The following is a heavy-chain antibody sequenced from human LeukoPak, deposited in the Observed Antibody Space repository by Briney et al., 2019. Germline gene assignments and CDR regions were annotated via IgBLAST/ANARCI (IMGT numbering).Heavy chain of an antibody. D-gene: IGHD6-13*01. Sequence: GGSLRLSCAASGFTXXSYAMSWVRQAXXXXLXWVSAISGSGGSTYYADSVKGRFTISRDNSKNTLYLQMNSLRAEDTAVYYCAKVMSSSWYLAFDIWGQGTMVTVSS. J-gene: IGHJ3*02. CDR3: AKVMSSSWYLAFDI. CDR1: GFTXXSYA. V-gene: IGHV3-23*01. CDR2: ISGSGGST.